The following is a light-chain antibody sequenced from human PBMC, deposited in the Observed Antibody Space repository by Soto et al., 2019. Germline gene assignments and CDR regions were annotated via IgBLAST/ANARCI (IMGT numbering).Light chain of an antibody. CDR2: DAS. CDR3: QQRSNWPTVT. Sequence: EIVLTQSPATLSLSPGERATLSCRASQSVSSYLAWYQQKPGQAPRLLIYDASNRATGIPAGFSGSGSGTDFTLTISSLEPEDFAVYYCQQRSNWPTVTFGQGTRLEIK. CDR1: QSVSSY. J-gene: IGKJ5*01. V-gene: IGKV3-11*01.